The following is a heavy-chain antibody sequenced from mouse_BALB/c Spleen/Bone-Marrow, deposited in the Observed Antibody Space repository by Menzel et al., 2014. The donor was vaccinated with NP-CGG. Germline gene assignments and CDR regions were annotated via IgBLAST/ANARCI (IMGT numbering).Heavy chain of an antibody. J-gene: IGHJ2*01. Sequence: VQLQQSGAELVKPGASVKLSCTASGFNIKDTYMHWVRQRPEQGLEWIGRIDPANGNTKYDPKFQGKATITADTSSNTAYLQLSSLTSEDTAVYYCARYYYGYYFDYWGQGTTLTVSS. CDR1: GFNIKDTY. V-gene: IGHV14-3*02. D-gene: IGHD1-1*01. CDR2: IDPANGNT. CDR3: ARYYYGYYFDY.